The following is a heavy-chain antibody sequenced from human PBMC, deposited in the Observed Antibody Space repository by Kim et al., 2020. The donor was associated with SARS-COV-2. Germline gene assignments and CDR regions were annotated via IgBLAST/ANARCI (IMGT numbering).Heavy chain of an antibody. CDR2: IYHSGST. V-gene: IGHV4-4*02. CDR3: ARARFITIFGVVITGAFDY. Sequence: SETLSLTCAVSGGSISSSNWWSWVRQPLGKGLEWIGEIYHSGSTNYNPSLKSLVTISVDKSKNQFSLKLSSVTAADTAVYYCARARFITIFGVVITGAFDYWGQGTLVTVSS. CDR1: GGSISSSNW. J-gene: IGHJ4*02. D-gene: IGHD3-3*01.